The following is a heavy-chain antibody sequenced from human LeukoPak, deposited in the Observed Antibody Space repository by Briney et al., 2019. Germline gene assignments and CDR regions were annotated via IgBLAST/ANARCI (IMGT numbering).Heavy chain of an antibody. V-gene: IGHV4-34*01. J-gene: IGHJ4*02. CDR1: GGSFSGYY. CDR2: INHSGTT. CDR3: ARRPPSYYGSGSYYKGGFDY. D-gene: IGHD3-10*01. Sequence: SETLSLTCAIYGGSFSGYYWSWIRQPPGKGLEWIGEINHSGTTNYNPSLKSRVTISVDTSKNQFSLKLSSVTAADTAVYYCARRPPSYYGSGSYYKGGFDYWGQGTLVTVSS.